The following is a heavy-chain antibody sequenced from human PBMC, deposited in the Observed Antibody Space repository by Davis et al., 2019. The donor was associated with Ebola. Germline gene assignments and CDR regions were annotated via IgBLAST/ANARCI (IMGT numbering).Heavy chain of an antibody. D-gene: IGHD5-18*01. J-gene: IGHJ4*02. Sequence: GESLKISCAASGFTFSSYAMSWVRQAPGKGLEWVSAISGSGGSTYYADSVKGRFTISRHNSKNTLYLQMNSLRAEDTAVYYCAKGPSVGYSYGFPFDYWGQGTLVTVSS. V-gene: IGHV3-23*01. CDR1: GFTFSSYA. CDR2: ISGSGGST. CDR3: AKGPSVGYSYGFPFDY.